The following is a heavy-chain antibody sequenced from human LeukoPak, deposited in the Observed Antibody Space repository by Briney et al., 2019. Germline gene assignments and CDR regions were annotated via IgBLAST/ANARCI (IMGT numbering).Heavy chain of an antibody. J-gene: IGHJ4*02. CDR3: ASTPLAYDFWSGYFY. CDR1: GYTFTSYG. V-gene: IGHV1-18*01. CDR2: ISAYNGNT. Sequence: ASVKVSCKASGYTFTSYGISWVRQAPGQGLEWMGWISAYNGNTNYAQKLQGRVTMTTDTSTSTAYMELRSLRSDDTAVYYCASTPLAYDFWSGYFYWGQGTLVTVSS. D-gene: IGHD3-3*01.